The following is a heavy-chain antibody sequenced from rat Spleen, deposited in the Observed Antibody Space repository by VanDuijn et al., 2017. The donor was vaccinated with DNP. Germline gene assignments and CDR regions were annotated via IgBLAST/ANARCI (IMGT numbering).Heavy chain of an antibody. J-gene: IGHJ2*01. V-gene: IGHV5S10*01. D-gene: IGHD1-11*01. CDR1: GFTFSDYN. CDR3: TRGGTYYFDY. Sequence: EVQLEESGGGLVQPGGSLKVSCEASGFTFSDYNVAWVRQAPKKGLEWVATIFYDGARTYYRDSVKGRFTVSRDNAKSTLYLQMDSLRSEDTATYYCTRGGTYYFDYWGQGVMVTVSS. CDR2: IFYDGART.